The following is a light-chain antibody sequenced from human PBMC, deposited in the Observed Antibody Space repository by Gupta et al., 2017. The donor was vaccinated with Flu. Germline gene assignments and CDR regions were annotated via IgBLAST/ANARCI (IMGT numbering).Light chain of an antibody. CDR2: RNN. J-gene: IGLJ1*01. V-gene: IGLV1-47*01. CDR3: AAWDDSLSGYV. Sequence: SVLTQPPSASVTPGQRVTISCSDSSSNIGSNYVYWYQQLPGTAPKLLIYRNNQRPSGVPDRFSGSKSGTSASLAISGLRSEDEADYYCAAWDDSLSGYVFGTGTKVTVL. CDR1: SSNIGSNY.